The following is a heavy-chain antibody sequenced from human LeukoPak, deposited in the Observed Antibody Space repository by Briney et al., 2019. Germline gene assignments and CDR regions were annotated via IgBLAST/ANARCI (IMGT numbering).Heavy chain of an antibody. D-gene: IGHD1-26*01. Sequence: PGRSLRLSCAASGFTFSTYAMHWVRQAPGKGLEWVALIRYDGSNKYYADSVKGRFTISRDISKNTLYLQMDSLRAEDTAVYYCAKDAGNYYQRFFDYWGQGTLVTVSS. CDR2: IRYDGSNK. CDR1: GFTFSTYA. V-gene: IGHV3-33*06. J-gene: IGHJ4*02. CDR3: AKDAGNYYQRFFDY.